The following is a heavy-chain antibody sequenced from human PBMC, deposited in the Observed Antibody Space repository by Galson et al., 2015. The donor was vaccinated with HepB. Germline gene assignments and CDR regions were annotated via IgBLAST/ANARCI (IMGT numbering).Heavy chain of an antibody. CDR2: ISYDGSNK. V-gene: IGHV3-30-3*01. CDR1: GFTFSSYA. CDR3: ARDFAGNSSGWYYFYPFDY. J-gene: IGHJ4*02. D-gene: IGHD6-19*01. Sequence: SLRLSCAASGFTFSSYAMHWVRQAPGKGLEWVAVISYDGSNKYYADSVKGRFTISRDNSKNTLYLQMNSLRAEDTAVYYCARDFAGNSSGWYYFYPFDYWGQGTLVTVSS.